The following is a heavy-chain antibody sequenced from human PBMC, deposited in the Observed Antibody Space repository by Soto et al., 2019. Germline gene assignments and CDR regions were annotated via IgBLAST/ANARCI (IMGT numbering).Heavy chain of an antibody. CDR1: GYTLTSYY. J-gene: IGHJ4*02. D-gene: IGHD5-12*01. CDR3: ARNSGYDSLDY. CDR2: INPSGGST. V-gene: IGHV1-46*01. Sequence: ASVKVSCKASGYTLTSYYMHWVRQAPGQGLEWMGIINPSGGSTSYAQKFQGRVTMTRDTSTSTAYMELSSLRSDDTAVYYCARNSGYDSLDYWGQGTLVTVSS.